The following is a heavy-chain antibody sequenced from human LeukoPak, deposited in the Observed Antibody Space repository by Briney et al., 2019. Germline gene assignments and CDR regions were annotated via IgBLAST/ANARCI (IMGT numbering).Heavy chain of an antibody. CDR2: IYYSGST. Sequence: SETLSLTCTVSGGSISSSSYYWGWIRQPPGKGLEWIGSIYYSGSTYYNPSLKSRVTISVDTSKNQFSLKLSSVTAADTAVYYCARNEGGARRDGVDYWGQGTLVTVSS. D-gene: IGHD1-26*01. CDR3: ARNEGGARRDGVDY. V-gene: IGHV4-39*07. J-gene: IGHJ4*02. CDR1: GGSISSSSYY.